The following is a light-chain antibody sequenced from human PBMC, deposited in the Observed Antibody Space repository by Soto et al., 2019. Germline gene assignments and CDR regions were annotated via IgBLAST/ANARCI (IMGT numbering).Light chain of an antibody. CDR1: QSVSSN. CDR3: QHYNSYSEA. J-gene: IGKJ1*01. CDR2: GAS. V-gene: IGKV3D-15*01. Sequence: PGERATLSCRAGQSVSSNLVWYQQHPGQAPRLLIYGASSRATGIPDRFSGSGSGTEFTLTIRSLQPDDFATYYCQHYNSYSEAFGQGTKVDIK.